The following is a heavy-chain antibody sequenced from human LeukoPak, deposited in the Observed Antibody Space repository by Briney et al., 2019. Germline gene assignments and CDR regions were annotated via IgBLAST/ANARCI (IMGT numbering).Heavy chain of an antibody. J-gene: IGHJ5*02. Sequence: GGSLRLSCAGSGFTFNNNWMSWVRQAPGKGLEWVANIKQDGSEKYYVDSVKGRFTISRDNAKNSLSLQMNSLRAEDTAVYYFAEISYYDGSFAPWGQGTLVTVS. CDR3: AEISYYDGSFAP. V-gene: IGHV3-7*01. CDR2: IKQDGSEK. CDR1: GFTFNNNW. D-gene: IGHD3-22*01.